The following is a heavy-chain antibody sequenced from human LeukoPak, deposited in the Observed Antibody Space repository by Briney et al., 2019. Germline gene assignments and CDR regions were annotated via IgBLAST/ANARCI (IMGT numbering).Heavy chain of an antibody. Sequence: SETLSLTCTVSGGSVSSYYWSWIRQPPGKGLEWIGYIYYSGSTNYNPSLKSRVTISVDTSKNQFSLKLSSVTAADTAVYYCARRYYYDSSGYDYWGQGTLVTVSS. CDR1: GGSVSSYY. CDR3: ARRYYYDSSGYDY. V-gene: IGHV4-59*02. D-gene: IGHD3-22*01. J-gene: IGHJ4*02. CDR2: IYYSGST.